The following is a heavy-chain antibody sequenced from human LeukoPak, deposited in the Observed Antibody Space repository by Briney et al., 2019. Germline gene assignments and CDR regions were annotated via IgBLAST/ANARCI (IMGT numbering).Heavy chain of an antibody. Sequence: GGSLRLSCAASGFTFSSYGMRWVRQAPGKGLEWVAVISYDGSNKYYADSVKGRFTISRDNSENTLYLQMNSLRAEDTAVYYCAKASGPSYFQHWGQGTLVTVSS. V-gene: IGHV3-30*18. J-gene: IGHJ1*01. CDR3: AKASGPSYFQH. D-gene: IGHD6-19*01. CDR1: GFTFSSYG. CDR2: ISYDGSNK.